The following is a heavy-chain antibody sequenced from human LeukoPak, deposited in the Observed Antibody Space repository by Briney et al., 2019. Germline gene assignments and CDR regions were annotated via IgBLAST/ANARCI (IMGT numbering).Heavy chain of an antibody. Sequence: GASVKVSCKASGYTFTSYGISWVRQAPGQGLEWMGWISAYNGNTNYAQKLQGRVTMTTDTSTSTAYMELRSLRSDDTAVYYCARGRWVKDIVVVVAARWFDPWGQGTLVTVSS. V-gene: IGHV1-18*01. D-gene: IGHD2-15*01. CDR1: GYTFTSYG. J-gene: IGHJ5*02. CDR2: ISAYNGNT. CDR3: ARGRWVKDIVVVVAARWFDP.